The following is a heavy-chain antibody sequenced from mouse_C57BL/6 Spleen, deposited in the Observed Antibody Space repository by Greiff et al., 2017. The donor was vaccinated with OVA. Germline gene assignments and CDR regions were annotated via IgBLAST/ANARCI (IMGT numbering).Heavy chain of an antibody. J-gene: IGHJ3*01. Sequence: VQLQQSGPELVKPGASVKIPCKASGYTFTDYNMDWVKQSHGKSLEWIGDINPNNGGTIYNQKFKGKAILTVDKSSSTAYMELRSLTSEDTAVYYCARRNYYGSSWFAYWGQGTLVTVSA. CDR3: ARRNYYGSSWFAY. CDR2: INPNNGGT. D-gene: IGHD1-1*01. V-gene: IGHV1-18*01. CDR1: GYTFTDYN.